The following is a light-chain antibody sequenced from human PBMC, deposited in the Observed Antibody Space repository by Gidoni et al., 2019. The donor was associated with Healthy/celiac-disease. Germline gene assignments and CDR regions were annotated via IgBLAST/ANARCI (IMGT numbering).Light chain of an antibody. J-gene: IGKJ1*01. Sequence: IVLTQSPGTLSLSPGERATLSCRASQSVSSSYLAWYQQKPGQAPRLLIYCASSRATGIPDRFSGSGSGTDFTRTISRLEPEDFAVYYCQQYGSSRTWTFGQGTKVEIK. V-gene: IGKV3-20*01. CDR2: CAS. CDR3: QQYGSSRTWT. CDR1: QSVSSSY.